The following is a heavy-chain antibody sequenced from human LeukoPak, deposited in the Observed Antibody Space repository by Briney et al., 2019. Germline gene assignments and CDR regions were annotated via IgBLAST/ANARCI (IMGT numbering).Heavy chain of an antibody. CDR3: ARLVGAMGKSVFDI. J-gene: IGHJ3*02. CDR1: GFTFSSYS. D-gene: IGHD1-26*01. Sequence: PGGSLRLSCAASGFTFSSYSMNWVRQAPGKGLEWVSSISGSSSYIYYADSVKGRFTISRDNAKNSLYLQMNSLRAEDTAVYYCARLVGAMGKSVFDIWGQGTMVTVS. V-gene: IGHV3-21*01. CDR2: ISGSSSYI.